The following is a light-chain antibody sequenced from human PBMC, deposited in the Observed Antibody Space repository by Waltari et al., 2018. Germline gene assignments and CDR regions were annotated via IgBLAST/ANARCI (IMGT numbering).Light chain of an antibody. J-gene: IGLJ2*01. CDR2: DGT. V-gene: IGLV2-23*01. CDR1: SRGIGHDNL. Sequence: QSPLTQPASVSASPGQSITISCTGTSRGIGHDNLVTWYQQHSGKVPKLIIYDGTQRHSGVCDRFSGSKSGVKAPLTISGLQEDDEADYYCCSYAVSSTLVFVGGTKVTVL. CDR3: CSYAVSSTLV.